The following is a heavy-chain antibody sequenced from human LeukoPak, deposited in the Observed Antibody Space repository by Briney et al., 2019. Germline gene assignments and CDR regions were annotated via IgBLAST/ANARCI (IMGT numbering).Heavy chain of an antibody. Sequence: PGGSLRLSCAASGFTFSSYGMHWVRQAPGKGLEWVAFIRYDGSNKYYADSVKGRFTISRDNSKNTLYLRMNSLRAEDTAVYYCAKDPNYDILTGPFDYWGQGTLVTVSS. CDR3: AKDPNYDILTGPFDY. J-gene: IGHJ4*02. CDR2: IRYDGSNK. CDR1: GFTFSSYG. V-gene: IGHV3-30*02. D-gene: IGHD3-9*01.